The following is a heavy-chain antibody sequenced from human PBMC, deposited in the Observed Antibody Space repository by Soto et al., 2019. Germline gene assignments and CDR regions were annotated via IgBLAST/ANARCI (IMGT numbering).Heavy chain of an antibody. Sequence: QVHLVQSGAEVKNPGASVKVSCKGSGYDFTTYGITWVRQAPGQGLEWMAWISAHNGNTNYAPNLQGRVTVTRDTSTSTAYIELRSLRSDDTALYYCARGRDGDYWGQGALVTVSS. D-gene: IGHD6-6*01. CDR2: ISAHNGNT. CDR1: GYDFTTYG. CDR3: ARGRDGDY. V-gene: IGHV1-18*01. J-gene: IGHJ4*02.